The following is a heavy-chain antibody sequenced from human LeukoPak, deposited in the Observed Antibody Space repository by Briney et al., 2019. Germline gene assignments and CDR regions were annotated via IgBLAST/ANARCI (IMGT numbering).Heavy chain of an antibody. Sequence: SETRSLTCTVSGGSISSSSYYWGWIRQPPGKGLEWIGSIYYSGSTYYNPSLKSRVTISVDTSRNQFSLKLSSVTAADTAVYYCARARNYYDSSDYYYEGDAFDIWGQGTMVTVSS. J-gene: IGHJ3*02. CDR2: IYYSGST. D-gene: IGHD3-22*01. CDR3: ARARNYYDSSDYYYEGDAFDI. CDR1: GGSISSSSYY. V-gene: IGHV4-39*07.